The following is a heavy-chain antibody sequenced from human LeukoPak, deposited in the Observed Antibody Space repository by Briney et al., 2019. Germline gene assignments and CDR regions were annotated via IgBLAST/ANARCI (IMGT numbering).Heavy chain of an antibody. V-gene: IGHV4-4*02. CDR1: GGSISSSNW. Sequence: SGTLSLTCAVSGGSISSSNWWSWVRQPPGKGLEWIGRLYNPGSTDNTDSNPSLQSRVTISADTSMNQFSLRLTSVTAADTAVYYCARDFGAGSYRYGMDVWGQGTTVTVSS. D-gene: IGHD3-10*01. J-gene: IGHJ6*02. CDR2: LYNPGSTDNT. CDR3: ARDFGAGSYRYGMDV.